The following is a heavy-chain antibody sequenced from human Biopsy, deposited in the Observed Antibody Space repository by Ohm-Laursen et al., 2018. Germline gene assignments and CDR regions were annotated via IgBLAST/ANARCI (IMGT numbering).Heavy chain of an antibody. CDR1: GFSLSARGMC. CDR3: ARTPILIVSAGLVYRHRRHLQGMDV. J-gene: IGHJ6*02. V-gene: IGHV2-70*11. D-gene: IGHD6-13*01. Sequence: PTQTLTLTSSFSGFSLSARGMCVSWIRQAPGKALEWLARVDWDDYKDYSESLQTKLSISKDTSNDQVVLTVNNVDPADTATYYCARTPILIVSAGLVYRHRRHLQGMDVWGQGIAATVS. CDR2: VDWDDYK.